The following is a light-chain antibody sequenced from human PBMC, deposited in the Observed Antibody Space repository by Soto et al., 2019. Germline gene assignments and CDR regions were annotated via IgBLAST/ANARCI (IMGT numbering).Light chain of an antibody. CDR2: ASS. V-gene: IGKV1-9*01. CDR3: QQLTSYPFT. J-gene: IGKJ2*01. Sequence: DIQLTQSPSFLSASVGDRVTITCRASQGISNYLAWYQQKPGKAPKLLIFASSTLQSGVPSRFSGSGSGTEFTLTISILQPEDVATFYCQQLTSYPFTFGQGTKLEIK. CDR1: QGISNY.